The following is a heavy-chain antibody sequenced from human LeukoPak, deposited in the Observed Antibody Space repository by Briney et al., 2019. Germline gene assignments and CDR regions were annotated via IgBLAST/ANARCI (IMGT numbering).Heavy chain of an antibody. CDR1: GFTFSSYA. D-gene: IGHD3-16*01. V-gene: IGHV3-23*01. CDR2: INDYNDNT. J-gene: IGHJ4*02. Sequence: PGGSLRLSCAASGFTFSSYAMTWVRQAPGKGLEWVSTINDYNDNTYSADSVKGRFTIPRDNSKNTLYLQMNTLRAEDTAVYYCAKGTYDSTPFDYWGQGTLVTVSS. CDR3: AKGTYDSTPFDY.